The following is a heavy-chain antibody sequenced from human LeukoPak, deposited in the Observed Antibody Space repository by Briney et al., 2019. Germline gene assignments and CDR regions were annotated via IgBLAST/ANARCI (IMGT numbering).Heavy chain of an antibody. CDR3: ARDFVVNGYDFGY. D-gene: IGHD5-12*01. J-gene: IGHJ4*02. V-gene: IGHV3-21*01. CDR1: GITFSNYS. CDR2: ISSSSSYI. Sequence: GSLRLSCAASGITFSNYSKKWVRPAPGEGLEWVSSISSSSSYIYYADSVKGRFTISRDNAKNSLYLQVNSLRAEDTAVYYCARDFVVNGYDFGYWGQGTLVAVSS.